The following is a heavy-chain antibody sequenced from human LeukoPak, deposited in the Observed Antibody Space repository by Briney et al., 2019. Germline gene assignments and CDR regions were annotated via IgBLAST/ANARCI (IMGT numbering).Heavy chain of an antibody. CDR1: GGSISSGGYS. CDR2: IYHSGST. Sequence: SQTLSLTCAVSGGSISSGGYSWSWIRQPPGKGLEWIGYIYHSGSTYYNPSLKSRVTISVDRSKNQFSLKLSSVTAADRAVYYCPRDPAGEGSFDSGAQGPLVTVS. V-gene: IGHV4-30-2*01. CDR3: PRDPAGEGSFDS. D-gene: IGHD7-27*01. J-gene: IGHJ4*02.